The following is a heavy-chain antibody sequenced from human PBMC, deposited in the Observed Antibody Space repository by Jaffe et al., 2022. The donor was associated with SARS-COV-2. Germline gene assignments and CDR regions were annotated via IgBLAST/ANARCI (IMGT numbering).Heavy chain of an antibody. Sequence: QVQLQESGPGLVKPSETLSLTCSVSGGSFSTYYWSWIRQPPGQGLEWIGYMYNSGSSKFNPSLKSRVTISVDTSKNQFSLKLTSVTAADTAVYYCAREDFWSGIIDYWGPGTLVTVSS. D-gene: IGHD3-3*01. V-gene: IGHV4-59*01. J-gene: IGHJ4*02. CDR2: MYNSGSS. CDR3: AREDFWSGIIDY. CDR1: GGSFSTYY.